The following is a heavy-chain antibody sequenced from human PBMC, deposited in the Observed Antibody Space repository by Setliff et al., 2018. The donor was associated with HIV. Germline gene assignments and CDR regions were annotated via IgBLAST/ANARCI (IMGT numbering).Heavy chain of an antibody. Sequence: SVKVSCKASGYTFTSYYMHWVRQAPGQGLDWMGRIIPILGVANYAQRFQGKVTITADKSTSTAYMELTSLRFDDAAMYYCVRGVQSPPHYSYYYMDVWGEGTMVTVSS. CDR2: IIPILGVA. CDR3: VRGVQSPPHYSYYYMDV. D-gene: IGHD3-3*01. V-gene: IGHV1-69*04. J-gene: IGHJ6*03. CDR1: GYTFTSYY.